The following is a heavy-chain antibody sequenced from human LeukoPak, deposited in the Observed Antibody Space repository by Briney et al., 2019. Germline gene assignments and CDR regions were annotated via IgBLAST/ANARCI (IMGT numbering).Heavy chain of an antibody. V-gene: IGHV4-59*08. CDR2: IYYTGST. D-gene: IGHD2-15*01. Sequence: SSETLSLTCTVSGGSISSYYWSWIRQPPGKGLEWIGYIYYTGSTNYNPSLESRVTISVDTSKNQFSLKLSSVTAADTAVYYCARHVVVVDTWVFAPWGQGTLVTVSS. CDR3: ARHVVVVDTWVFAP. J-gene: IGHJ5*02. CDR1: GGSISSYY.